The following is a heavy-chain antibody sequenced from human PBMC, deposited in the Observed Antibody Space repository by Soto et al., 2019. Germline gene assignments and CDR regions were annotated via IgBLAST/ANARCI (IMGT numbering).Heavy chain of an antibody. CDR2: IYNSGSI. Sequence: QMQLQESGPGLVKPSQTLSLTCTVSGGPIGSGNYYWNWIRQPPGKGLEWIGYIYNSGSISYNPSLQSRVTISADTSKNQFSVNLSSVTVADTAVYFYARDRGFGMDVWGQGTTVIASS. J-gene: IGHJ6*02. CDR1: GGPIGSGNYY. V-gene: IGHV4-30-4*01. CDR3: ARDRGFGMDV.